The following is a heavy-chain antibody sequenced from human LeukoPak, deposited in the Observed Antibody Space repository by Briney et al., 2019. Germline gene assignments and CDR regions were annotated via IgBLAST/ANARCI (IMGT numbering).Heavy chain of an antibody. V-gene: IGHV3-53*01. J-gene: IGHJ4*02. CDR3: ANLPRGDY. D-gene: IGHD3-10*01. CDR1: GFTVSSSQ. Sequence: GGSLRLSCAASGFTVSSSQMTWLRLAPGKGLEWVSIIYSGGSTYYADSVKSRFTISRDNSQNTLYLQMNSLRVEDTAVYYCANLPRGDYWGQGTLVTVSS. CDR2: IYSGGST.